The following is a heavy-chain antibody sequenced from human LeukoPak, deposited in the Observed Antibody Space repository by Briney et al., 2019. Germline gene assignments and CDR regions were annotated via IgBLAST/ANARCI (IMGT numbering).Heavy chain of an antibody. CDR1: GGSFSGYY. V-gene: IGHV4-34*01. D-gene: IGHD2-2*01. J-gene: IGHJ6*02. Sequence: SETLSLTCAVYGGSFSGYYWSWIRQPPGKGLEWIGEINHSGSTNYNPSLKSRVTISVDTSKNQFSLKLSSVTAADTAVYYCARSRPRYCSSTSCYDYYYYGMDVWGQGTTVTASS. CDR3: ARSRPRYCSSTSCYDYYYYGMDV. CDR2: INHSGST.